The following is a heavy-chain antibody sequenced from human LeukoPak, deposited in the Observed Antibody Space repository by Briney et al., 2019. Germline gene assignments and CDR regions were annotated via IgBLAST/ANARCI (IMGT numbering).Heavy chain of an antibody. Sequence: GGSLRLSCAASGLTFSSYGMHWVRQAPGKGLEWVALIWSDGRNKYYADSVKGQFTISRDNSKNTLYLQMNSLRAEDTAVYYCARDYGGDTGLDYWGQGTLVTVSS. CDR3: ARDYGGDTGLDY. CDR1: GLTFSSYG. CDR2: IWSDGRNK. J-gene: IGHJ4*02. V-gene: IGHV3-33*01. D-gene: IGHD4-23*01.